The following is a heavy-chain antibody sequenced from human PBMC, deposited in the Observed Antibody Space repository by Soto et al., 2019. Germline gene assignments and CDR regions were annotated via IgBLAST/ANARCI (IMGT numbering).Heavy chain of an antibody. D-gene: IGHD6-13*01. CDR2: IYSGGST. J-gene: IGHJ4*02. CDR1: GFTVSSNY. CDR3: ARERRGDSSSWYIRYFDY. Sequence: GGSLRLSCAASGFTVSSNYMSWARQAPGKGLEWVSVIYSGGSTYYADSVKGRFAISRDNSKNTLYLQMNSLRAEDTAVYYCARERRGDSSSWYIRYFDYWGQGTLVTVSS. V-gene: IGHV3-66*01.